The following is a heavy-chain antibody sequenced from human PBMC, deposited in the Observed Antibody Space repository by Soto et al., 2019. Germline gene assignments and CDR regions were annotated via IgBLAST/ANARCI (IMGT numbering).Heavy chain of an antibody. D-gene: IGHD3-16*02. CDR2: IKSKTDGGTT. J-gene: IGHJ4*02. CDR3: TTDPIGIMITLGGVIVGDY. V-gene: IGHV3-15*07. Sequence: GGSLRLSCAASGFTFSNAWMNWVRQAPGKGLEWVGRIKSKTDGGTTDYAAPVKGRFTISRDDSKNTLYLQMNSLKTEDTAVYYCTTDPIGIMITLGGVIVGDYWGQGTLVTVSS. CDR1: GFTFSNAW.